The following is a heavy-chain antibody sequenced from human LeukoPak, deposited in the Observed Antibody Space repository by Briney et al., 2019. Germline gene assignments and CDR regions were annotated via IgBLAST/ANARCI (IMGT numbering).Heavy chain of an antibody. CDR1: GFTFSSYS. CDR2: ISSSSSYI. CDR3: AREVVVAARINWFDS. J-gene: IGHJ5*01. V-gene: IGHV3-21*01. D-gene: IGHD2-15*01. Sequence: GGSLRLSCAASGFTFSSYSMNWVRQAPGKGLEWVSSISSSSSYIYYADSVKGRFTISRDNAKNSLYLQMNSLRAEDTAVYFCAREVVVAARINWFDSWGQGTLVTVSS.